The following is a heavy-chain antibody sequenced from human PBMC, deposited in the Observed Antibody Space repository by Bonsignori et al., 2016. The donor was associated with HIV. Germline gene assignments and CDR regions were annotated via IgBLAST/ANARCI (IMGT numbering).Heavy chain of an antibody. D-gene: IGHD3-3*01. CDR2: FYGRGTT. J-gene: IGHJ3*01. V-gene: IGHV4-39*07. Sequence: SETLSLTCSVSGGSVTSTTSYWGWIRQPPGKGLEWIGTFYGRGTTYYNPSLKSRPTISVDTSKNQVSLNLTSVTAADTAVYYCVRVKCRYYDFWSGRDAFDVWGQGTKVTVSS. CDR3: VRVKCRYYDFWSGRDAFDV. CDR1: GGSVTSTTSY.